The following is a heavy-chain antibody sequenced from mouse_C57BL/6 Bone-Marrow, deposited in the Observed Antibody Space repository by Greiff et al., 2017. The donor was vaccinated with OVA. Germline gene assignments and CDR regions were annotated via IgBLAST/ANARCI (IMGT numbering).Heavy chain of an antibody. J-gene: IGHJ3*01. CDR1: GYTFTSYW. Sequence: VQLQQPGAELVKPGASVKLSCKASGYTFTSYWMQWVKQRPGQGLEWIGEIDPSDSYTNYNQKFKGKATLTVDTSSSTAYMQLSSLTSEDSAVYYCARAPLGEAYWGQGTLVTVSA. D-gene: IGHD4-1*01. CDR2: IDPSDSYT. CDR3: ARAPLGEAY. V-gene: IGHV1-50*01.